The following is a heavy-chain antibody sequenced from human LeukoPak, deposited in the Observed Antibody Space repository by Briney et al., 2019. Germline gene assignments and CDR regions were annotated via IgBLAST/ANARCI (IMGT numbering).Heavy chain of an antibody. J-gene: IGHJ6*03. D-gene: IGHD3-22*01. CDR2: INPNSGGT. CDR1: GYTFTGYY. V-gene: IGHV1-2*02. CDR3: ARGTNYYDSSGYYYALYYYMDV. Sequence: ASVKVSCKASGYTFTGYYMHWVRRAPGQGLEWMGWINPNSGGTNYAQKFQGRVTMTRDTSISTAYMELSRLRSDDTAVYYCARGTNYYDSSGYYYALYYYMDVWGKGTTVTVSS.